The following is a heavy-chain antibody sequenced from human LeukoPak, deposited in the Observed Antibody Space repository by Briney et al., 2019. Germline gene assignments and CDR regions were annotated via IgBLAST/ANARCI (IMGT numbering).Heavy chain of an antibody. CDR2: IIPIIGTG. J-gene: IGHJ1*01. CDR3: ARDHDLTGTYEYLKY. D-gene: IGHD7-27*01. Sequence: SVKVSCKASGYTFTGYYMHWVRQAPGQGLEWMGGIIPIIGTGNYAQKFQGRVMITADKSTSTAYMELSSLRSEDTAVYYCARDHDLTGTYEYLKYWGQGTLVSVSS. CDR1: GYTFTGYY. V-gene: IGHV1-69*06.